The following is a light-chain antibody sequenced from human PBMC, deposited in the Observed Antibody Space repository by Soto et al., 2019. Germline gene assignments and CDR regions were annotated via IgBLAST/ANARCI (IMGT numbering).Light chain of an antibody. CDR1: KNDVGVYDF. J-gene: IGLJ1*01. V-gene: IGLV2-8*01. CDR3: QSYAGSNTYV. CDR2: AVV. Sequence: QSPVTQPPSASGAPGQSVTISCTGTKNDVGVYDFVSWYQHHPGKAPRLIIYAVVQPPSAVTDRLAGPKSGNTASLIVSGLQAADEDDYFCQSYAGSNTYVFGSGTKVTV.